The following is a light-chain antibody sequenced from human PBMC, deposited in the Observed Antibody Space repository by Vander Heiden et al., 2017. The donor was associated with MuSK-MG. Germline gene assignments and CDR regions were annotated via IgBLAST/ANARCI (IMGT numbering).Light chain of an antibody. CDR1: NSNIGAGFG. J-gene: IGLJ2*01. Sequence: QSVLTQPPSVSGAPGQRVTISCTGNNSNIGAGFGVHWYQQFPGAAPKRLRYGNTHRSSGVPGRVSVSKSDNSAYLVITGLQAEDEADYFCQSYDTRLSGVFGGGTKLTVL. CDR3: QSYDTRLSGV. V-gene: IGLV1-40*01. CDR2: GNT.